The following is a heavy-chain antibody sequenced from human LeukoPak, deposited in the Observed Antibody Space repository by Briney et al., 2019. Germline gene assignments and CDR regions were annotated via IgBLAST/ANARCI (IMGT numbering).Heavy chain of an antibody. J-gene: IGHJ4*02. CDR3: ARDQEGFDY. CDR1: GYTFTSNY. Sequence: GASVKVSCKASGYTFTSNYIHWVRQAPGQGLEWMGMIYPRDGCTSYAQKFQGRVTVTRDTSTSTVHMELSGLRSEDTAVYYCARDQEGFDYWGQGTLVTVSS. V-gene: IGHV1-46*01. CDR2: IYPRDGCT.